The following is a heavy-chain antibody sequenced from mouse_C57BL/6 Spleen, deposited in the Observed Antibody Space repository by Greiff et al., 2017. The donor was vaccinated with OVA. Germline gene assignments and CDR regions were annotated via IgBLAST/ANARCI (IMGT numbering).Heavy chain of an antibody. CDR2: INPNNGGT. CDR3: ARRARIYDGYYSFAY. Sequence: VQLKQSGPELVKPGASVKIPCKASGYTFTDYNMDWVKQSHGKSLEWIGDINPNNGGTIYNQKFKGKATLTVDKSSSTAYMELRSLTSEDTAVYYCARRARIYDGYYSFAYWGQGTLVTVSA. J-gene: IGHJ3*01. V-gene: IGHV1-18*01. D-gene: IGHD2-3*01. CDR1: GYTFTDYN.